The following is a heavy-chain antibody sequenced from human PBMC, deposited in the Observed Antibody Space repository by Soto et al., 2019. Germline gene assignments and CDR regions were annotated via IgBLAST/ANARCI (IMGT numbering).Heavy chain of an antibody. CDR1: GFSFSSFA. CDR2: SSGSGTGT. CDR3: VKQLGDSSSGYFRWLDS. Sequence: EVQLLECGGGLVQPGGSLRLSCAASGFSFSSFAMGWVRQAPGKGLEWVASSSGSGTGTYYADSVKGRFSISRDNSKNTLHLQMNSLRAEDTAVYYCVKQLGDSSSGYFRWLDSWGQGTLVTVSS. V-gene: IGHV3-23*01. D-gene: IGHD6-6*01. J-gene: IGHJ5*01.